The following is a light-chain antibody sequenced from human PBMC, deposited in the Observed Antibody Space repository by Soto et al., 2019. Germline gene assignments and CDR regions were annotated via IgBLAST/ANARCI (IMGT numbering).Light chain of an antibody. Sequence: QSVLTQPASVSGSPGQSVTISCTGASSDVGGYDYVSWYQQHPGKAPKLILFDVNNRPSGVSNHFSGSKSGTTASLIISGLQADDEADYYCISYSTTSTLVFGSGTKVTVL. CDR3: ISYSTTSTLV. CDR1: SSDVGGYDY. V-gene: IGLV2-14*03. CDR2: DVN. J-gene: IGLJ1*01.